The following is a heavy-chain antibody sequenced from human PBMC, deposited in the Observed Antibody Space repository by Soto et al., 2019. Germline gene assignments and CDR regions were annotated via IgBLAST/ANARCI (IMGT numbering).Heavy chain of an antibody. CDR1: GGSISSYY. D-gene: IGHD6-13*01. V-gene: IGHV4-59*01. J-gene: IGHJ5*02. Sequence: SETLSLTCTVSGGSISSYYWSWIRQPPGKGLGWIGYIYYSGSTNYNPSLKSRVTISVDTSKNQFSLKLSSVTAADTAVYYCSREIPAVGTIWFDPWGQGTLVTVSS. CDR3: SREIPAVGTIWFDP. CDR2: IYYSGST.